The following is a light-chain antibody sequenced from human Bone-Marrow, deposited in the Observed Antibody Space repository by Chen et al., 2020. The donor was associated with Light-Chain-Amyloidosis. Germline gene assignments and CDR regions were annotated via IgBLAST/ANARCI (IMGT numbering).Light chain of an antibody. CDR2: RDT. V-gene: IGLV3-25*03. CDR1: DLPTKY. Sequence: YELTQPPSVSVSPGQTARITCSGDDLPTKYAYWYQQKPGQAPVLVIHRDTERPSGISERFSGSSSGTTATLTISGVQAGDEADYHCQSADSSGTYEVIFGGGTKLTVL. J-gene: IGLJ2*01. CDR3: QSADSSGTYEVI.